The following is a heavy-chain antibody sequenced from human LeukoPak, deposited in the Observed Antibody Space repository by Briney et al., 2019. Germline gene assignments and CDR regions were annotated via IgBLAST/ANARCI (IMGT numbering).Heavy chain of an antibody. CDR2: IYPGDSDT. CDR3: TRDGPEGDHREFQF. Sequence: GESLKISCKGSGYRFTSYWIGWVRQMPGKGLEWIAIIYPGDSDTRYGPSFQGQVTISADKSINTAFLQWSNLRASDTAMYYCTRDGPEGDHREFQFWAQGPLVTVSS. D-gene: IGHD3-16*01. CDR1: GYRFTSYW. J-gene: IGHJ1*01. V-gene: IGHV5-51*01.